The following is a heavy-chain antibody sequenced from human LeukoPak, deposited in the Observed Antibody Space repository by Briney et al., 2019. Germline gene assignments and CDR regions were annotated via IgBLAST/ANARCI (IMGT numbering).Heavy chain of an antibody. Sequence: PSETLSLTCTVSGGSISSYYWSWIRQPAGKGLEWIGRIYTSGSTNYNPSLKSRVTMSVDTSKNQFSLKLSSVTAADTAVYYCARVKGKTVTTNYFDYWGQGTLVTVSS. CDR3: ARVKGKTVTTNYFDY. CDR2: IYTSGST. J-gene: IGHJ4*02. D-gene: IGHD4-17*01. CDR1: GGSISSYY. V-gene: IGHV4-4*07.